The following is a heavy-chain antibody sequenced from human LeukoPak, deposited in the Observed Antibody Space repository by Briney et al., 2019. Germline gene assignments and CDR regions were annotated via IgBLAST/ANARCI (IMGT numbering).Heavy chain of an antibody. Sequence: GGSLRLSCAASGFSFSSYRMNWVRQAPGKGLEWVASISSNNGYIYYADSVKGRFTISRDNGENSLRLQMNSLRAEDAAVYYCARDLGTRESIAFADWGQGTLVTVSS. J-gene: IGHJ4*02. CDR3: ARDLGTRESIAFAD. V-gene: IGHV3-21*01. D-gene: IGHD6-6*01. CDR1: GFSFSSYR. CDR2: ISSNNGYI.